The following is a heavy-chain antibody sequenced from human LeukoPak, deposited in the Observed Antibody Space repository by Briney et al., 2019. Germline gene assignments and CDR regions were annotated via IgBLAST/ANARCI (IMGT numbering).Heavy chain of an antibody. D-gene: IGHD4-17*01. CDR1: GGSISSYY. CDR3: ARVYGDVIDY. CDR2: IYYSGST. Sequence: SETLSLTCTVSGGSISSYYWSWIRQPPGKGLEWIGYIYYSGSTNYNPSLKSRVTISVDTSKNQFSLKLSSVTAADTAVYYCARVYGDVIDYWGQGTLVTVSS. J-gene: IGHJ4*02. V-gene: IGHV4-59*12.